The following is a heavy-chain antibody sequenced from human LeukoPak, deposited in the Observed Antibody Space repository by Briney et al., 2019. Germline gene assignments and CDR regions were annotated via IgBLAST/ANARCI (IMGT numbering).Heavy chain of an antibody. CDR2: ISSSSSTI. CDR3: ARDKGISGYSIDY. J-gene: IGHJ4*02. D-gene: IGHD3-22*01. Sequence: GGSLRLSYAASGFTFSSSSMNWVRQAPGKGLEWVSYISSSSSTIYYADSVKGRFTISRDNAKNSLYLQMNSLRAEDTAVYYCARDKGISGYSIDYWGQGTLVTVSS. V-gene: IGHV3-48*01. CDR1: GFTFSSSS.